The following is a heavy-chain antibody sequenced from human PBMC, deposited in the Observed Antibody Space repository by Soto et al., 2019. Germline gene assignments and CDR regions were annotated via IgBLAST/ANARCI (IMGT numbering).Heavy chain of an antibody. J-gene: IGHJ4*02. V-gene: IGHV3-33*01. Sequence: QVQLVESGGGVVQPGRSLRLSCAASGFTFSSYGMHWVRQAPGKGLEWVAVIWYDGSNKYYADSVKGRFTISRDNSKNTLYLQMNSLRAEDTAVYYCARELPGSGTTDSSKVRGEDYWGQGTLVTVSS. D-gene: IGHD4-17*01. CDR1: GFTFSSYG. CDR2: IWYDGSNK. CDR3: ARELPGSGTTDSSKVRGEDY.